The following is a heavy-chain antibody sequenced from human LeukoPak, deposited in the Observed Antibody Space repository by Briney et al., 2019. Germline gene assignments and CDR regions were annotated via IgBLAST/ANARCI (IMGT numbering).Heavy chain of an antibody. J-gene: IGHJ6*03. D-gene: IGHD3-22*01. CDR1: GFTFSSYS. CDR2: ISSSGSTI. CDR3: ARNFPYYYDSSGYFRRYCYYYYMDV. Sequence: GGSLRLSCAASGFTFSSYSMNWVRQAPGKGLEWVSYISSSGSTIYYADSVKGRFTISRDNAKNSLYLQMNSLRAEDTAVYYCARNFPYYYDSSGYFRRYCYYYYMDVWGKGTTVTVSS. V-gene: IGHV3-48*04.